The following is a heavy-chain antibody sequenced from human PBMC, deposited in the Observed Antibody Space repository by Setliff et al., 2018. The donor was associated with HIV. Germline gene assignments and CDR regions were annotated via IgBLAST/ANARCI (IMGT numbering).Heavy chain of an antibody. V-gene: IGHV1-46*02. CDR1: GYTFNNYY. CDR3: ARDGKRDDAFDI. J-gene: IGHJ3*02. Sequence: ASVKVSCKASGYTFNNYYMHWVRQAPGQGLEWMGIINPSDNRTYYAQKFQGRVTMTRDTSTSSVYMELSSLRSEDTAVYYCARDGKRDDAFDIWGQGTMVTVSS. CDR2: INPSDNRT.